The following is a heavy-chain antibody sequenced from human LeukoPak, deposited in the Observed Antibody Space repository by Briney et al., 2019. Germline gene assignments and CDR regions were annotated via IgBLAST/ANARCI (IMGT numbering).Heavy chain of an antibody. Sequence: GASLRLSCAASGFTFSSYAMSWVRQAPGKGLEWVSAISGRGGSTYYADSVKGRFTISRDNSKNTLYLQMNSLRAEDTAVYYCAKVGYSSSWGGYYFDYWGQGTLVTVSS. CDR3: AKVGYSSSWGGYYFDY. CDR2: ISGRGGST. D-gene: IGHD6-13*01. CDR1: GFTFSSYA. V-gene: IGHV3-23*01. J-gene: IGHJ4*02.